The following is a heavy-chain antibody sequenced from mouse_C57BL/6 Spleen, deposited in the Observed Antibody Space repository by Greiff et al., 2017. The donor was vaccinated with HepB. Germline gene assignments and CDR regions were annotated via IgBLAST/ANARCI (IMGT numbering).Heavy chain of an antibody. V-gene: IGHV3-6*01. J-gene: IGHJ4*01. CDR2: ISYDGSN. Sequence: ESGPGLVKPSQSLSLTCSVTGYSITSGYYWNWIRQFPGNKLEWMGYISYDGSNNYNPSLKNRISITRDTSKNQFFLKLNSVTTEDTATYYCARGRGLYAMDYWGQGTSVTVSS. D-gene: IGHD3-3*01. CDR1: GYSITSGYY. CDR3: ARGRGLYAMDY.